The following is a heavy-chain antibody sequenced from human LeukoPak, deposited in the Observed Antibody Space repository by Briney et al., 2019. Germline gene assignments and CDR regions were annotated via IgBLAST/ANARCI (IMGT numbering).Heavy chain of an antibody. CDR1: GFTLSTDS. J-gene: IGHJ4*02. D-gene: IGHD1-26*01. CDR3: ARDVPTIVGALDY. V-gene: IGHV3-48*04. Sequence: GGSLRLSCEASGFTLSTDSMNWVRQAPGKGLEWVSYINSNSRTIHYADSVKGRFTISRDNAKNSLYLQMNGLRAEDTAVYYCARDVPTIVGALDYWGQGTLVTVSS. CDR2: INSNSRTI.